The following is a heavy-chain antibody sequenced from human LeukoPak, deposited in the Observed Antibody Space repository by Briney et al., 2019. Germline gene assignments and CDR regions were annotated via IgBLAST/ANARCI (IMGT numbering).Heavy chain of an antibody. J-gene: IGHJ4*02. Sequence: GASVKVSCKASGYTFTSYDINWVRQATGQGLEWMGWMNPNSGNTGYAQKFQGRVTMTTDTSTSTVHMELRSLRSDDTAVYYCARDGHRMYYYGSSDYRFDYWGQGTLVTVSS. D-gene: IGHD3-22*01. CDR2: MNPNSGNT. CDR3: ARDGHRMYYYGSSDYRFDY. CDR1: GYTFTSYD. V-gene: IGHV1-8*02.